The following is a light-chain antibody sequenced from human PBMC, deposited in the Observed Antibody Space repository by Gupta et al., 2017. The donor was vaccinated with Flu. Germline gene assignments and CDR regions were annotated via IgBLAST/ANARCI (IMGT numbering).Light chain of an antibody. V-gene: IGKV1-33*01. CDR2: AAT. CDR1: SDISAY. CDR3: HQYGRYPYT. Sequence: PSSLSASGGDTVPITWAEHSDISAYFSCQQQTPGTAPELMIYAATNLNSGAPSMFSGSASTNKFPSIISRVLADDSATYYWHQYGRYPYTFGQGTKVEIK. J-gene: IGKJ2*01.